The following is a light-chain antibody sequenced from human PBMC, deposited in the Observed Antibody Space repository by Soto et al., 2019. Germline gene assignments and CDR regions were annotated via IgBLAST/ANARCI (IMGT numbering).Light chain of an antibody. CDR3: AAWDDSLSGRV. CDR1: SSNIGSNY. CDR2: RNN. V-gene: IGLV1-47*01. J-gene: IGLJ3*02. Sequence: QSVLTQPPSASGTPGQRATISCSGSSSNIGSNYVYWYQQLPGTAPKLHIYRNNQRPSGVPDRFSGSKSGTSASLAISGLRSEDEDDYYCAAWDDSLSGRVFGGGTKLTVL.